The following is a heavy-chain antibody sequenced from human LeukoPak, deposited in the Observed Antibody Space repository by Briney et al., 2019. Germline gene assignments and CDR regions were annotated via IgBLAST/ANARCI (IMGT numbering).Heavy chain of an antibody. Sequence: GGSLRLSCAASGFTFSSYWMSWVRQDPRKGLVWVSRINGDGRNINYADSVRGRFTISRDNAKNTLYLQMNTLRVEDTAVYYCTRDLMDYDVSTGLHHYYMDVWGQGTTVTVSS. CDR3: TRDLMDYDVSTGLHHYYMDV. D-gene: IGHD3-9*01. CDR1: GFTFSSYW. CDR2: INGDGRNI. J-gene: IGHJ6*02. V-gene: IGHV3-74*01.